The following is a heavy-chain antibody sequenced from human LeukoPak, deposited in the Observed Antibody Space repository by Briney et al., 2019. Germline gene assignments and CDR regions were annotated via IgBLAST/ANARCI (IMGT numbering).Heavy chain of an antibody. D-gene: IGHD3-3*02. CDR1: GGSISSYY. V-gene: IGHV4-59*01. CDR2: IYYSGST. CDR3: ARTWPRHFAFDI. Sequence: SETLSLTCTVSGGSISSYYWSWIRQPPGKGLEWIGYIYYSGSTNYNPSLKSRVTISVDTSKNQFSQKLSSVTAADTAVYYCARTWPRHFAFDIWGQGTMVTVSS. J-gene: IGHJ3*02.